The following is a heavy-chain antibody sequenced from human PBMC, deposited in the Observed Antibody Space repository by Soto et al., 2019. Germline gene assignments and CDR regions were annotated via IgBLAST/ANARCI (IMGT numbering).Heavy chain of an antibody. Sequence: GGSLRLSCAASGFTSHDYAMHWVRQAPGKGLEWVSGINRNRAIIHYADSVRGRFTISRDNAKNSLYLEMNSLRPEDTALYFCAKDRGGSNWYFFDYWGQGILVTVSS. D-gene: IGHD6-13*01. CDR1: GFTSHDYA. CDR2: INRNRAII. J-gene: IGHJ4*02. CDR3: AKDRGGSNWYFFDY. V-gene: IGHV3-9*02.